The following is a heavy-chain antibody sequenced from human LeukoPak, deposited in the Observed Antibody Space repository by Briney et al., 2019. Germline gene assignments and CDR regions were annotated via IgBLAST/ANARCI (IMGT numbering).Heavy chain of an antibody. CDR2: ISSSSSYI. Sequence: PGGSLRLSCAGSGFTFSSFNMNWVRQAPGKGLEWVPSISSSSSYINYADSVKGRFTISRDNAKNSVYLQMNSLRAEDMAVYYCARVQNAFHYYYGMDVWGQGTTVTLSS. CDR1: GFTFSSFN. D-gene: IGHD2-2*01. V-gene: IGHV3-21*01. J-gene: IGHJ6*02. CDR3: ARVQNAFHYYYGMDV.